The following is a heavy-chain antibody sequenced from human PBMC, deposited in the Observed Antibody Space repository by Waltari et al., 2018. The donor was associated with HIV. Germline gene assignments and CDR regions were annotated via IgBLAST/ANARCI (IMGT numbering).Heavy chain of an antibody. J-gene: IGHJ4*02. D-gene: IGHD3-3*01. CDR1: KFNFSNYW. CDR3: TRAVFWSGFFRDYFFDY. V-gene: IGHV3-74*01. Sequence: EVELVDSGGGLVQPGGSLRLSCVASKFNFSNYWIYWVRQLPGKGLVWVSRGNGDAISTDYADSVRGRFTISRDNAKNTVYLQMNSLRAEDTALYYCTRAVFWSGFFRDYFFDYWGQGTPVTVSS. CDR2: GNGDAIST.